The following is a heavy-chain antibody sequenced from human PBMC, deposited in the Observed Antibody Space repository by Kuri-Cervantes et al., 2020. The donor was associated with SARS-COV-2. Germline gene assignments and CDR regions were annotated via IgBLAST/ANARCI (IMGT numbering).Heavy chain of an antibody. CDR2: VYPSGGT. Sequence: SETLSLTCTVSGGSISSGSYYWSWIRQPAGKGLEWIGRVYPSGGTNNNPSLKRRVTMSVDTSKNQFSLKLTSVTAADTAVYYCARSRDGYSYNYWGQGTLVTVSS. CDR1: GGSISSGSYY. D-gene: IGHD5-24*01. V-gene: IGHV4-61*02. CDR3: ARSRDGYSYNY. J-gene: IGHJ4*02.